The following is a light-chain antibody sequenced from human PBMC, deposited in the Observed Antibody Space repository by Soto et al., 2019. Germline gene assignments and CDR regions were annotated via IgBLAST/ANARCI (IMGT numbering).Light chain of an antibody. CDR1: NIGSKS. V-gene: IGLV3-21*04. CDR3: QVWDSSSDHVV. J-gene: IGLJ2*01. Sequence: SSELTQPPSVSVAPGKTARITCGGNNIGSKSVHWYQQKPCQAPVLVIYYDNDRPSGIPERFSGSNSGNTATLTISRVEAGDEADYYCQVWDSSSDHVVFGGGTKLTVL. CDR2: YDN.